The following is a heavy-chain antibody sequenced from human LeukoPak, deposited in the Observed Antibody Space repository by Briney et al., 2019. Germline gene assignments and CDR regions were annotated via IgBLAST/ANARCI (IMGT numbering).Heavy chain of an antibody. J-gene: IGHJ4*02. CDR3: ARRADYFSTTGYDKFDY. CDR1: GGSITGYY. D-gene: IGHD3-9*01. Sequence: SETLSLTCTVSGGSITGYYWSWIRQPPGKGLEWIGYLYYSGGTDYNRSLKSRVTMSVDTSKNLFSLKLRFVTAADTAVYYCARRADYFSTTGYDKFDYWGQGSLVTVSS. V-gene: IGHV4-59*08. CDR2: LYYSGGT.